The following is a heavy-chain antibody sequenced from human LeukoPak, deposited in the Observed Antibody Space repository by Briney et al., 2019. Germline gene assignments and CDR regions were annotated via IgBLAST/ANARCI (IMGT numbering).Heavy chain of an antibody. CDR3: ASRSWTYYFYD. CDR1: GFTFSSYA. CDR2: ISGSGGST. D-gene: IGHD6-13*01. Sequence: GGSLRLSCAASGFTFSSYAMSWVRQAPGKGLEWVSAISGSGGSTYYADSVKGRFTISRDNSKNTVYLQINSLRAEDTAVYYCASRSWTYYFYDWGQGTLVTVSS. J-gene: IGHJ4*02. V-gene: IGHV3-23*01.